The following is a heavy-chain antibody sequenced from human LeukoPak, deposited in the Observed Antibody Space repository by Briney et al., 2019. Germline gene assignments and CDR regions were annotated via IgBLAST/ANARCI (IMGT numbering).Heavy chain of an antibody. J-gene: IGHJ4*02. Sequence: GGSLRLSCAASGFTFDDYAMHWVRQAPGKGLEWVSGISWNSGSIGYADSVKGRFTISRDNAKNSLYLQMNSLRAEDTALYYCAKDIYDYVWGSFDYWGQGTLVTVSS. V-gene: IGHV3-9*01. CDR2: ISWNSGSI. D-gene: IGHD3-16*01. CDR3: AKDIYDYVWGSFDY. CDR1: GFTFDDYA.